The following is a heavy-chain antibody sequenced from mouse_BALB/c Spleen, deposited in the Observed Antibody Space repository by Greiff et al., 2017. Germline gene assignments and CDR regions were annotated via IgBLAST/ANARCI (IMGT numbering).Heavy chain of an antibody. D-gene: IGHD2-14*01. Sequence: QVQLQQSGAELVKPGASVKMSCKASGYTFTSYWMHWVKQRPGQGLEWIGVIDPSDSYTSYNQKFKGKATLTVDTSSSTAYMQLSSLTSEDSAVYYCLYRSYYFDYWGQGTTLTVSS. CDR2: IDPSDSYT. CDR3: LYRSYYFDY. J-gene: IGHJ2*01. CDR1: GYTFTSYW. V-gene: IGHV1S127*01.